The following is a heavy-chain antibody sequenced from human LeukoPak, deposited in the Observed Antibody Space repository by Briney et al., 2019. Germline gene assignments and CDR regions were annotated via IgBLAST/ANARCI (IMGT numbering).Heavy chain of an antibody. Sequence: SVKVSCKASGGTFNTYGISWVRQAPGQGLEWMGGIIPIYGTANYAQKFQGRVTMTTDTSTSTAYMELRSLRSDDTAVYYCARDSPVNYYDFWSGYDYWGQGTLVTVSS. CDR1: GGTFNTYG. V-gene: IGHV1-69*05. D-gene: IGHD3-3*01. J-gene: IGHJ4*02. CDR3: ARDSPVNYYDFWSGYDY. CDR2: IIPIYGTA.